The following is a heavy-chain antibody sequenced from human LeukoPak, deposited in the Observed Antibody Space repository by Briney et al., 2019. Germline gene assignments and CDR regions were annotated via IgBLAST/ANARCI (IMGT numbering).Heavy chain of an antibody. Sequence: GGSLRLSCAASGFTFSSYWMSWVRQAPGKGLEWVANIKQDGSEKYYVDSVKGRFTISRDNAKNSLYLQMNSLRAEDTAVYYCARAPTVLVGYCSSSSCQADYWGQGTLVTVPS. J-gene: IGHJ4*02. V-gene: IGHV3-7*01. CDR3: ARAPTVLVGYCSSSSCQADY. CDR2: IKQDGSEK. D-gene: IGHD2-2*01. CDR1: GFTFSSYW.